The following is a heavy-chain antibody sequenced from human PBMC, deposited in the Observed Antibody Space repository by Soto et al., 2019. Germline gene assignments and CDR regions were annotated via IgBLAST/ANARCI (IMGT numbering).Heavy chain of an antibody. D-gene: IGHD3-10*01. CDR1: GGSISSSSSY. V-gene: IGHV4-39*01. CDR3: ARQTGGYFDY. CDR2: IYYSGST. Sequence: QLQLQESGPGLVKPSETLSLTCTVSGGSISSSSSYWGWIRQPPGKGLEWIGNIYYSGSTYYNPSLKSRVTVSVDTSKNQFSLKLSSVTATDTAVYYCARQTGGYFDYWGQGTLVTVSS. J-gene: IGHJ4*02.